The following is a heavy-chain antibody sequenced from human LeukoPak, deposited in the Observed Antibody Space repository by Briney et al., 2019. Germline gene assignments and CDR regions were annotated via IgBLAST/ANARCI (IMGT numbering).Heavy chain of an antibody. J-gene: IGHJ3*02. V-gene: IGHV1-8*02. CDR3: ARGTDYYDSSGYYLYDAFDI. CDR2: MNPNSGNT. D-gene: IGHD3-22*01. Sequence: ASVKVSCKASGYTFTSYAFRWVRQATGQGLEWMGWMNPNSGNTGYAQKFQGRVTMTRNTSISTAYMELSSLRSEDTAVYYCARGTDYYDSSGYYLYDAFDIWGQGTMVTVSS. CDR1: GYTFTSYA.